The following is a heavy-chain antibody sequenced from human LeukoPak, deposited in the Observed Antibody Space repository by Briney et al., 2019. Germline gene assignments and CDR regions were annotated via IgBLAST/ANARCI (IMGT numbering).Heavy chain of an antibody. CDR2: IKSKTDGGTT. Sequence: GGSLRLSCAASGFAFNYAWVSWVRQAPGKGLEWVGRIKSKTDGGTTDYAAPVKGRFTISRDDSKNTLYLQMNSLKTEDTAVYYCTTDDPYDSSGYSFDYWGQGTLVTVSS. CDR1: GFAFNYAW. CDR3: TTDDPYDSSGYSFDY. D-gene: IGHD3-22*01. J-gene: IGHJ4*02. V-gene: IGHV3-15*01.